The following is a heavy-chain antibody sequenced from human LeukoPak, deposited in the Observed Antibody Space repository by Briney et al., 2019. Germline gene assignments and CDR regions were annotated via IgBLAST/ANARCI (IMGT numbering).Heavy chain of an antibody. Sequence: PGGSLRLSCAASGFTFSSYAMHWVRQAPGKGLEWVAVISYDGSNKYYADSVKGRFTISRDNSKNTLYLQMNSLRAEDTAVYYCARPDSGGYYYMDVWGKGTTVTVSS. D-gene: IGHD4/OR15-4a*01. CDR1: GFTFSSYA. V-gene: IGHV3-30-3*01. CDR2: ISYDGSNK. J-gene: IGHJ6*03. CDR3: ARPDSGGYYYMDV.